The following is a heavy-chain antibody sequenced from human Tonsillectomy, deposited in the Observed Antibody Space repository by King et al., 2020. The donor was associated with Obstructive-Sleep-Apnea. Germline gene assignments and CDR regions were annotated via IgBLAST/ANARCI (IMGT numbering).Heavy chain of an antibody. CDR1: GFTFSSYA. D-gene: IGHD6-13*01. CDR2: IGGSGGST. V-gene: IGHV3-23*04. Sequence: VQLVESGGGLAQPGGSLRLSCAASGFTFSSYAMSWVRQAPGKGLEWVSTIGGSGGSTYYADSVKGRFTISRDTSKNTLYLQMNSLRAEDTAVYYCAKDHNSSWSHPTESLDYWGQGTLVTVSS. J-gene: IGHJ4*02. CDR3: AKDHNSSWSHPTESLDY.